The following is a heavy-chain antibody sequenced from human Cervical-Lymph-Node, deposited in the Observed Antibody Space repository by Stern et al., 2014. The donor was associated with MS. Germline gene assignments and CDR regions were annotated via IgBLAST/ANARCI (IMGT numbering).Heavy chain of an antibody. J-gene: IGHJ5*02. CDR3: TRGDLVIVSVVLGRFDP. Sequence: QVQLVQSGAEVKKPGASLKVSCKASGYSFSDFYIHWVRQAPGQGLEWMGRINPKSGGTKYAQKFRGRVTMNSDTSSSTAHMELSRLTSDDTAIYYCTRGDLVIVSVVLGRFDPWGQGTLATVAS. CDR1: GYSFSDFY. D-gene: IGHD2/OR15-2a*01. V-gene: IGHV1-2*06. CDR2: INPKSGGT.